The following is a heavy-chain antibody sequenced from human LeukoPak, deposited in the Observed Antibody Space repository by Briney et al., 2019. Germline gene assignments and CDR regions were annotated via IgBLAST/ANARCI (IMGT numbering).Heavy chain of an antibody. CDR1: GFNFNTYV. D-gene: IGHD3-16*01. CDR2: ISGSSVSI. V-gene: IGHV3-23*01. J-gene: IGHJ4*02. Sequence: GGSLRLSCTASGFNFNTYVMNLVRQAAGKGLEWVSGISGSSVSIGYGASVKGRFTTSRDNSKNTAYLQMNSLRAEDTAVYYCATKLGGNFPFDYWGQGTLVTVSS. CDR3: ATKLGGNFPFDY.